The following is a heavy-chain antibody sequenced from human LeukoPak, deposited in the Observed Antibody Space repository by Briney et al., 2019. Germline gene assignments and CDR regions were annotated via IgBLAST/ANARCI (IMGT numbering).Heavy chain of an antibody. CDR1: GGSFSGYY. J-gene: IGHJ5*02. D-gene: IGHD2-2*01. V-gene: IGHV4-34*01. CDR2: INHSGST. Sequence: SETLSLTCAVYGGSFSGYYWSWIRQPPGKGLEWIGEINHSGSTNYNPSLKSRVTISVDTSKNQFSLKLSSVTAADTAVYYCAREARGIVVVPAAMSDWFDPWGQGTLVTVSS. CDR3: AREARGIVVVPAAMSDWFDP.